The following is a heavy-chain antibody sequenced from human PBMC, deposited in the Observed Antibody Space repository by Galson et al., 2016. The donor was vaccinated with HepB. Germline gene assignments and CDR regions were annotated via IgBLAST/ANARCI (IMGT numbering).Heavy chain of an antibody. V-gene: IGHV5-51*01. D-gene: IGHD3-3*01. CDR3: ARAVYDFWSGAPDY. Sequence: QSGAEVKKPGESLRISCQASGYIFTDYWIGWVRQMPGKGLEWMGIIYPGDADARYSPSFQGQVTISADKSTTTAYLQWSSLKASDTAIYYCARAVYDFWSGAPDYWGQGTLVTVSS. J-gene: IGHJ4*02. CDR2: IYPGDADA. CDR1: GYIFTDYW.